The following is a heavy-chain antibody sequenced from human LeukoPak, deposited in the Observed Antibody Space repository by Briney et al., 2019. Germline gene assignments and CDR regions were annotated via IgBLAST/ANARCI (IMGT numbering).Heavy chain of an antibody. D-gene: IGHD3-10*01. J-gene: IGHJ4*02. Sequence: RSLRLSCAASGFTFGSYGMHWVRQAPGQGLEWLAVIWSDGSNKYYADSVRGRFTISRDNSHSTLYLQMHSLRVEDTAVYYCARSEGSFDYWGQGILVTVSS. CDR3: ARSEGSFDY. V-gene: IGHV3-33*01. CDR1: GFTFGSYG. CDR2: IWSDGSNK.